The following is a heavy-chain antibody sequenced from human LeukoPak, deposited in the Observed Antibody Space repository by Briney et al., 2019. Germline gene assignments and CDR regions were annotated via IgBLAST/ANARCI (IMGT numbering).Heavy chain of an antibody. CDR2: INSDGSSI. D-gene: IGHD5-12*01. V-gene: IGHV3-74*03. Sequence: GGSPRLSCAASGFTFSGSAMHWVRQASGKGLVWVSRINSDGSSITYADSVKGRFTISRDNAKNTLYLQMNSLRVEDTAVYYCAREGRVSGYDFDCWGQGTLVTVSS. CDR1: GFTFSGSA. CDR3: AREGRVSGYDFDC. J-gene: IGHJ4*02.